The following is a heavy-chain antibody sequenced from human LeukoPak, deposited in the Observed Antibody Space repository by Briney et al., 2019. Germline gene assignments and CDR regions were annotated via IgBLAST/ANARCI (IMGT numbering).Heavy chain of an antibody. J-gene: IGHJ4*02. D-gene: IGHD5-18*01. V-gene: IGHV4-34*01. CDR3: ASRGYSYGLRRDVDY. Sequence: SETLSLTCAVYGGSSSGYYWSWIRQPPGKGLEWIREINHSGSTNYNPSLKSRVTISVDTSKNQFSLKLSSVTAADTAVYYCASRGYSYGLRRDVDYWGQGTLVTVSS. CDR1: GGSSSGYY. CDR2: INHSGST.